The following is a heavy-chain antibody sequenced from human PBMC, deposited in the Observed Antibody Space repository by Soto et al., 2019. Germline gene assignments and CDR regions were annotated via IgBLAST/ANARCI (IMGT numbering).Heavy chain of an antibody. V-gene: IGHV3-33*05. Sequence: QVQLVESGGGVVQPGTSLRLSCVGSGFTFRSYVIHWVRQAPGKGLEWVALTSYDGSNNLYGDSVKGRFTISRHNSRNTVELPMDSLTFEDTALYYCARWGTTGGLDVWGQGTLVSVSS. CDR2: TSYDGSNN. CDR3: ARWGTTGGLDV. D-gene: IGHD3-16*01. CDR1: GFTFRSYV. J-gene: IGHJ4*02.